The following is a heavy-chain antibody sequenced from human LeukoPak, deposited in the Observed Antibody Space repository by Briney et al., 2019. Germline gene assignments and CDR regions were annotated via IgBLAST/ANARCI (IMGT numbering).Heavy chain of an antibody. V-gene: IGHV4-34*01. CDR2: FNHSGST. CDR1: GGSFSGYY. J-gene: IGHJ4*02. Sequence: SETLSLTCAVYGGSFSGYYWGGIRQPPGKGLEWIGEFNHSGSTNYNPSLKSRVTISVDTSKNQFSLKLSSVTAADTAVYYCARARLGRYYDSSGYYWNFDYWGQGTLVTVSS. CDR3: ARARLGRYYDSSGYYWNFDY. D-gene: IGHD3-22*01.